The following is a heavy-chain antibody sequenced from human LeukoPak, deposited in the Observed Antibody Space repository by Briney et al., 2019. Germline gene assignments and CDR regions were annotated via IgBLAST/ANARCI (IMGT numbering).Heavy chain of an antibody. CDR1: GHIFSIYA. CDR3: AKEWYAFDI. Sequence: GGSLSLPCAVSGHIFSIYAMSWVREAPGKALEWVSAISGSCDSTYYADSVKGRFTIYRDNSKNTLYLQMNSLRAEDTAVYYCAKEWYAFDIWGQGTMVTVSS. V-gene: IGHV3-23*01. J-gene: IGHJ3*02. D-gene: IGHD2-8*01. CDR2: ISGSCDST.